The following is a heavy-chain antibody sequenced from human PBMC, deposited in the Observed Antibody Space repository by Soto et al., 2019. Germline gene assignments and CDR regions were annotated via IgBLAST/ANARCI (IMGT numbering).Heavy chain of an antibody. CDR1: GYSFTSYW. CDR3: ARTAAAGKNYYGIDV. Sequence: PGESLKISCKGSGYSFTSYWIGWVRQMPGKGLEWMGTIYPGDSDTRYSPSFQGQVTISADKSISTAYLQWSSLKAPDTAMYYCARTAAAGKNYYGIDVWGQGTTVTVSS. D-gene: IGHD6-13*01. V-gene: IGHV5-51*01. CDR2: IYPGDSDT. J-gene: IGHJ6*02.